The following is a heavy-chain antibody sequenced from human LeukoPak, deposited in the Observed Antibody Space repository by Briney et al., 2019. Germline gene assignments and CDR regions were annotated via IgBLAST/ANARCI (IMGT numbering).Heavy chain of an antibody. J-gene: IGHJ4*02. V-gene: IGHV3-74*01. CDR1: GFTFSTYW. D-gene: IGHD6-13*01. Sequence: PGGSLRLSCAASGFTFSTYWMHWVRQAPGKGLVWVSRISSDGGCVSYADSVRGRFTISRDNAKNTMYLQMNGLRAEDTAVYFCARYSSSWHANDYWGQGTLVTVSS. CDR3: ARYSSSWHANDY. CDR2: ISSDGGCV.